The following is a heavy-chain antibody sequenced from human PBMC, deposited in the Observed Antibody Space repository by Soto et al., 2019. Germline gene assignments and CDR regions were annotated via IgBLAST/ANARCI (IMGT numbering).Heavy chain of an antibody. CDR3: ATNGYNYPNWFDP. CDR2: IHYSGTT. D-gene: IGHD3-22*01. J-gene: IGHJ5*02. Sequence: SLTCTVSGGSISSYYWSWIRQPPGKGLEWIGYIHYSGTTNYNPSLKSRVTISLDTSKNQFSLKLTSVTAADTAIYYCATNGYNYPNWFDPWGQGTLVTVSS. CDR1: GGSISSYY. V-gene: IGHV4-59*01.